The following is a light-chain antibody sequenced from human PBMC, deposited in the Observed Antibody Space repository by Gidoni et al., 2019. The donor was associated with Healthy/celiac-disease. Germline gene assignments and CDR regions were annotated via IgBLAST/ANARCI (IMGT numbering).Light chain of an antibody. Sequence: QSVLTQPPSASGTPGQRVTISCSGSSSNIGSNTVNWYEQLPGTAPKVLIYSNNQRPSGVPARFSGSKSGTSASLAISGLQSEDEADYYCAAWDDSLNGPVFGGGTKLTVL. J-gene: IGLJ2*01. CDR3: AAWDDSLNGPV. CDR2: SNN. CDR1: SSNIGSNT. V-gene: IGLV1-44*01.